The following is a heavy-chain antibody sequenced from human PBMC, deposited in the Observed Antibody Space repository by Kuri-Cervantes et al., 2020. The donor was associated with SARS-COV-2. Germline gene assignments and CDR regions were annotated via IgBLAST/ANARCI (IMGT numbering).Heavy chain of an antibody. CDR3: AKEKWIIAVAGFDN. V-gene: IGHV3-23*01. Sequence: SCAASGFTLSSYARSWFRQAQGKGREWVSAISGSGGSRYYADAVMGRFTISRDNSKITLYLQMNSLRAEDTAVYYCAKEKWIIAVAGFDNWGQGTLVTVSS. CDR1: GFTLSSYA. D-gene: IGHD6-19*01. J-gene: IGHJ4*02. CDR2: ISGSGGSR.